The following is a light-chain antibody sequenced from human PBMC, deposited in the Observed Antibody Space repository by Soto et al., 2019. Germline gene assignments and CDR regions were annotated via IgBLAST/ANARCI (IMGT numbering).Light chain of an antibody. CDR3: SSYTSTSTPCV. V-gene: IGLV2-14*01. J-gene: IGLJ1*01. Sequence: QSPLTQPASVSGSPGQSITISCTGTSSDVGGYNYVSWYQLHPGKAPKLIIYEVSHRPSGASNHFSGYKSGNTASLTISGLQAEDEADYYCSSYTSTSTPCVFGTGTKVTVL. CDR2: EVS. CDR1: SSDVGGYNY.